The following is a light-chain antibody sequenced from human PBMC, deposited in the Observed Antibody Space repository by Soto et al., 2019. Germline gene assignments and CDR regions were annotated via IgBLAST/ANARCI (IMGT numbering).Light chain of an antibody. CDR1: QSISDY. J-gene: IGKJ1*01. Sequence: DIQLTQSPSTLSASVGDRVIITCRASQSISDYLAWYQQKPGKAPKLLIYDASNWASGVPSTFSGSGSGTEFTLTISSLQPDDFATYYCQQYYTYWHMFGQGTKVDI. V-gene: IGKV1-5*01. CDR3: QQYYTYWHM. CDR2: DAS.